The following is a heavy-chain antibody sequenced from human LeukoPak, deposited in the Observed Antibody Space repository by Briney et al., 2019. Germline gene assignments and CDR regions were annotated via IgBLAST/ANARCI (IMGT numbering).Heavy chain of an antibody. CDR1: GGSISSGGYY. CDR2: IYYSGST. CDR3: ARTYGSGGYYYYGMDV. Sequence: PSQTLSLTCTVSGGSISSGGYYWNWIRQHPGKGLEWIGYIYYSGSTYYNPSLKSRVTISVDTSKNQFSLKLSSVTAADTAVYCCARTYGSGGYYYYGMDVWGQGTTVTASS. V-gene: IGHV4-31*03. J-gene: IGHJ6*02. D-gene: IGHD3-10*01.